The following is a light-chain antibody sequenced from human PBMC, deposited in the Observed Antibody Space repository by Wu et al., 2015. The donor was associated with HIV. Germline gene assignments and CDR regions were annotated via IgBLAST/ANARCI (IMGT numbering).Light chain of an antibody. Sequence: EIVMTQSPAALSVSPGERATPSCRASQSVSSNLAWYQQKPGQAPRLLIYDASTRATGFPARFSGSGSGTEFTLTISSMQSEDFAVYYCQQYNNWPQTFGQGTKVEIK. J-gene: IGKJ1*01. CDR3: QQYNNWPQT. CDR2: DAS. CDR1: QSVSSN. V-gene: IGKV3-15*01.